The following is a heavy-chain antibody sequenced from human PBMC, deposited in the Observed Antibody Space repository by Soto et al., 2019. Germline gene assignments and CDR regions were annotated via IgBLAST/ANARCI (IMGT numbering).Heavy chain of an antibody. CDR1: GLILRTYA. V-gene: IGHV3-33*01. CDR2: ISSGGSEE. D-gene: IGHD6-13*01. Sequence: GGSLRLSCAASGLILRTYAMHWVRQAPGKGLEWVAVISSGGSEEYYADSVKGRFTISRDNSNSKMFLEMTNLRADDTALYYCAREAIAAAGPLDQWVPGTLVTVSS. CDR3: AREAIAAAGPLDQ. J-gene: IGHJ4*02.